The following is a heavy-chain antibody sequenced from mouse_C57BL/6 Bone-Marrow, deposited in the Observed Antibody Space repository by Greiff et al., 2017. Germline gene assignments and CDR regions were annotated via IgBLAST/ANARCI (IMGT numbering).Heavy chain of an antibody. CDR3: ARYSNYEVWFAD. D-gene: IGHD2-5*01. CDR1: GYTFTDYE. CDR2: IDPETGGT. V-gene: IGHV1-15*01. Sequence: VKLQESGAELVRPGASVTLSCKASGYTFTDYEMHWVKQTPVHGLEWIGAIDPETGGTAYNQKFKGKAILTADKSSSTAYMELRSLTSEDSAVYYCARYSNYEVWFADWGQGTLVTVSA. J-gene: IGHJ3*01.